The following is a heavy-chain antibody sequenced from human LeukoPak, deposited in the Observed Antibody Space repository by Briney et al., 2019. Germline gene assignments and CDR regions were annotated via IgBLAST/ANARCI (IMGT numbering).Heavy chain of an antibody. V-gene: IGHV3-7*01. CDR1: GFTFSSYW. Sequence: GGSLRLSCAASGFTFSSYWMSWVRQAPGKGLEWVANIKQDGSEKYYVDSVKGRFTISRDNAKNSLYVQMNSLRAEDTAVYYCARLAVARHFDYWGQGTLVTVSS. CDR3: ARLAVARHFDY. D-gene: IGHD6-19*01. CDR2: IKQDGSEK. J-gene: IGHJ4*02.